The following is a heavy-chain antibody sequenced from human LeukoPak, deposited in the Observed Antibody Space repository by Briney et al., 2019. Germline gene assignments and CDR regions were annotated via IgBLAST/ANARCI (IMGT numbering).Heavy chain of an antibody. D-gene: IGHD3-16*02. J-gene: IGHJ4*02. CDR2: ISGSGGST. CDR3: AGGGSDYVWGSYRGDY. V-gene: IGHV3-23*01. Sequence: GGSLRLSCAASGFTFSSYAMSWVRQAPGKGLEWVSAISGSGGSTYYADSVKGRFTISRDSSKTTLYLQMNSLRAEDTAVYYCAGGGSDYVWGSYRGDYWGQGTLVTVSS. CDR1: GFTFSSYA.